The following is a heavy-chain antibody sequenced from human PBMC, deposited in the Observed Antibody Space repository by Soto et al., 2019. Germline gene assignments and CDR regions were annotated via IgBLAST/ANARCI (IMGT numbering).Heavy chain of an antibody. V-gene: IGHV4-30-2*01. D-gene: IGHD6-19*01. CDR3: ARAPVAGTSIWFDP. J-gene: IGHJ5*02. Sequence: SETLSLTCAVSGGSISSGGYSWSWIRQPPGKGLEWIGYIYHSGSTYYNPSLKSRVTISVDRSKNQFSLKLSSVTAADSAVYYCARAPVAGTSIWFDPWGQGTLVTVSS. CDR1: GGSISSGGYS. CDR2: IYHSGST.